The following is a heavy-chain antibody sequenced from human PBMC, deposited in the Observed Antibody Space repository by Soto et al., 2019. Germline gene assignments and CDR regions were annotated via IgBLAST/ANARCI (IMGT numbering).Heavy chain of an antibody. J-gene: IGHJ3*02. D-gene: IGHD2-15*01. CDR2: IYHSGST. CDR3: ASFAYCSGGSCSDAFDI. CDR1: SGSISSSNW. V-gene: IGHV4-4*02. Sequence: QVQLQESGPGLVKPSGTLSLTCAVSSGSISSSNWWSWVRQPPGKGLEWIGEIYHSGSTNYNPSLKSRVTISVDKSKNQVSRKLSSVTAADTAVYYCASFAYCSGGSCSDAFDIWGQGTMVTVSS.